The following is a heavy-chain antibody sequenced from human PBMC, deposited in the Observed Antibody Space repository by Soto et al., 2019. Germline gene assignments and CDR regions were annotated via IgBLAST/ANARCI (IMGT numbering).Heavy chain of an antibody. J-gene: IGHJ6*02. D-gene: IGHD3-10*01. CDR1: GYTFTGYC. Sequence: ASVKVSCKASGYTFTGYCMHWVRQAPGQGLEWMGWINPNSGGTNYAQKFQGWVTMTRDTSISTAYMELSRLRSDDTAVYYCARSGGLLLWFGELLPKERIIYYGMDVWGQGTTVTVSS. CDR2: INPNSGGT. CDR3: ARSGGLLLWFGELLPKERIIYYGMDV. V-gene: IGHV1-2*04.